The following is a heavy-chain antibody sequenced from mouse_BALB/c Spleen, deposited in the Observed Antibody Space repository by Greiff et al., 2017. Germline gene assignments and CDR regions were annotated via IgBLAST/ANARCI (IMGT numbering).Heavy chain of an antibody. CDR3: ARRDGYDGYCYWYFDV. J-gene: IGHJ1*01. CDR1: GYTFTSYT. CDR2: INPSSGYT. D-gene: IGHD2-3*01. Sequence: VQLQQSGAELARPGASVKMSCKASGYTFTSYTMHWVKQRPGQGLEWIGYINPSSGYTNYNQKFKDKATLTADKSSSTAYMQLSSLTSEDSAVYYGARRDGYDGYCYWYFDVWGAGTTVTVSS. V-gene: IGHV1-4*01.